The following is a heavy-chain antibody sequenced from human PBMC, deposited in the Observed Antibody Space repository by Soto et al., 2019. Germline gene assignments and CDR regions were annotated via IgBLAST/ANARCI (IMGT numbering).Heavy chain of an antibody. CDR3: ASSDSRVRKYYYYYGMDV. V-gene: IGHV1-69*06. CDR1: GYTFTSYG. J-gene: IGHJ6*02. D-gene: IGHD3-22*01. Sequence: GASVKVSCKASGYTFTSYGISWVRQAPGQGHEWMGWIIPIFGTANYAQKFQGRVTITADKSTSTAYMELSSLRSEDTAVYYCASSDSRVRKYYYYYGMDVWGQGTTVTVSS. CDR2: IIPIFGTA.